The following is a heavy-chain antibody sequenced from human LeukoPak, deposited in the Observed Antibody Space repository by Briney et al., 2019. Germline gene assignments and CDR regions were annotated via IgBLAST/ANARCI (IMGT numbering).Heavy chain of an antibody. CDR3: AREGRGWELDYYMDV. V-gene: IGHV3-30-3*01. D-gene: IGHD1-26*01. Sequence: PGGSLRLSCAASGFTFSSYAMHWVRQAPGKGLEWVAVISYDGSNKYYADSVKGRFTISRDNSKNTLYLQMNSLRAEDTAVYYCAREGRGWELDYYMDVWGKGTTVTVSS. J-gene: IGHJ6*03. CDR2: ISYDGSNK. CDR1: GFTFSSYA.